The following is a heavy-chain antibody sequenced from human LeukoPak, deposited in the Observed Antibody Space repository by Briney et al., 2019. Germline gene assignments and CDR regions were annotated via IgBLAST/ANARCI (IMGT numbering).Heavy chain of an antibody. J-gene: IGHJ5*02. CDR2: IDQGGST. CDR1: GYPLRSGYF. Sequence: PSETLSLTCAVSGYPLRSGYFWGWIRQPPGKGLEWIASIDQGGSTYYNPSLKSRVTISVDTSKNQFSVKLTSVTAADTAVYYCARGDFYNYGKPFDPWSQGTLVTVSS. CDR3: ARGDFYNYGKPFDP. D-gene: IGHD5-18*01. V-gene: IGHV4-38-2*01.